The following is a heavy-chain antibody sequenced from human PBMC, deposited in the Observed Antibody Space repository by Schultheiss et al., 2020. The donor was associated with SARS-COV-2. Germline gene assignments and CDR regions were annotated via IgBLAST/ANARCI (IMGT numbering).Heavy chain of an antibody. CDR2: IRSKANSYAT. J-gene: IGHJ6*02. D-gene: IGHD3-10*01. CDR3: ARSPITMVRGMHYYGMDV. CDR1: GFTFSSYG. V-gene: IGHV3-73*01. Sequence: GGSLRLSCAASGFTFSSYGMHWVRQAPGTGLEWVGRIRSKANSYATAYAASVKGRFTISRDDSKNTAYLQMNSLKTEDTAVYYCARSPITMVRGMHYYGMDVWGQGTTVTVSS.